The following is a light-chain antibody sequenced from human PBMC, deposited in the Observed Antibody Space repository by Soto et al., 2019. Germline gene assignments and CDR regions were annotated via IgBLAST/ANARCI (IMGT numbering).Light chain of an antibody. J-gene: IGKJ3*01. V-gene: IGKV1-27*01. Sequence: DIQMTQSPSSLSASVGDRVTITCRASQGISNYIAWYQQKPGKAPKLLIYAASTLQSGVPSRFSGSGSGTDFTLTITRPQPEDVATYSSQKYSSVPLFGPRTKVDIK. CDR3: QKYSSVPL. CDR1: QGISNY. CDR2: AAS.